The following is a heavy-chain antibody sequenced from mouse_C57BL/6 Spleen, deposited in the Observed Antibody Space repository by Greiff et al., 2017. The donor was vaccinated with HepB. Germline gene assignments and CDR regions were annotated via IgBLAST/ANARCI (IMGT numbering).Heavy chain of an antibody. CDR1: GYAFSSSW. Sequence: QVQLQQSGPELVKPGASVKISCKASGYAFSSSWMNWVKQRPGKGLEWIGRIHPGDGDTNYNGKFKGKATLTADKSSSTAYMQLSSLTSEDSAVYFCAREVYYDPRSWFAYWGQGTLVTVSA. CDR2: IHPGDGDT. CDR3: AREVYYDPRSWFAY. J-gene: IGHJ3*01. D-gene: IGHD2-4*01. V-gene: IGHV1-82*01.